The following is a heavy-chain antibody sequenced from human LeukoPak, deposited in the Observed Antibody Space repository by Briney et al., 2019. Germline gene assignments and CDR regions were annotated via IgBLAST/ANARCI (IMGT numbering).Heavy chain of an antibody. CDR3: ARELGDCSSTSCYPWFDP. V-gene: IGHV1-8*01. J-gene: IGHJ5*02. D-gene: IGHD2-2*01. Sequence: ASVKVSCKASGYTFTSYDINWVRQATGQGLEWMGWMNPNSGNTGYAQKFRGRVTMTRNTSISTAYMELSSLRSEDTAVYYCARELGDCSSTSCYPWFDPWGQGTLVTVSS. CDR2: MNPNSGNT. CDR1: GYTFTSYD.